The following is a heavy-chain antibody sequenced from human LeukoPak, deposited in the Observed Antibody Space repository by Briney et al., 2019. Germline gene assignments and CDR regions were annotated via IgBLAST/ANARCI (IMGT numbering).Heavy chain of an antibody. V-gene: IGHV3-21*01. D-gene: IGHD3-22*01. CDR2: ISSSSSYI. CDR3: ARDLYDSGAYSSPIDY. CDR1: GFTLSSYS. J-gene: IGHJ4*02. Sequence: PGGSLSLSCAASGFTLSSYSMNWVRQAPGKGLEWVSSISSSSSYIHSADSVRGRFTISRDNAKNSLYLQMNSLRAEDTAVYYCARDLYDSGAYSSPIDYWGQGTLVTVSS.